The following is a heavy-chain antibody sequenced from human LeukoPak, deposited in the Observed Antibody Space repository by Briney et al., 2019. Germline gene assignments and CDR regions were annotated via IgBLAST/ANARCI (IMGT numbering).Heavy chain of an antibody. D-gene: IGHD3-22*01. Sequence: ASVKVSCKASGYTFTGYDINWVRQATGQGLEWMGWMNPNSGNTGYAQKFQGRVTMTRNTSISTAYMELSSLRSEDTAVYYCARDYDFTSYWYFDLWGRGTLVTVSS. CDR1: GYTFTGYD. CDR3: ARDYDFTSYWYFDL. V-gene: IGHV1-8*01. CDR2: MNPNSGNT. J-gene: IGHJ2*01.